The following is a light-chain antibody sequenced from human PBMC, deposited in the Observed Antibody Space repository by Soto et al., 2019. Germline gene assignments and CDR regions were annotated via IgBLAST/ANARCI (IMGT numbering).Light chain of an antibody. CDR2: GAS. V-gene: IGKV3-20*01. CDR3: QHYDSLPIT. CDR1: QSVSSSY. Sequence: DIVLTQSPGTLSLSPGERATLSWRASQSVSSSYLAWYQQKPGQPPRLIIYGASSRATGIPDRFSGSGSGTDCTLTISRLEPEDFAVFYCQHYDSLPITLGQGTRLEIK. J-gene: IGKJ5*01.